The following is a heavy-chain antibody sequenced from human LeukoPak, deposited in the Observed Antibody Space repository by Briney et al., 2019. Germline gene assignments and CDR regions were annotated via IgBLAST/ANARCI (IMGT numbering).Heavy chain of an antibody. CDR1: GGSISRSSYN. CDR3: ARIITYYDFSCWFDP. V-gene: IGHV4-39*01. D-gene: IGHD3-3*01. J-gene: IGHJ5*02. Sequence: SETLSLTCSASGGSISRSSYNWGWIRQPPGTGLEWIGSIYYSGRTYYNPSLKSRVTISVDTSKNQFSLKLSSVTAADTAVYYCARIITYYDFSCWFDPWGQGTLVTVSS. CDR2: IYYSGRT.